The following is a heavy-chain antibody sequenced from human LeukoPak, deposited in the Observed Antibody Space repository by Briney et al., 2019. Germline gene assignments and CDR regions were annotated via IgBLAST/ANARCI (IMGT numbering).Heavy chain of an antibody. Sequence: SQTLSLTCAISGDSVSSNSAAWNWIRQSPSRGLEWLGRTYYRSKWYNDYAVFVKSRITINPDTSKNQFSLKLNSLTAEDTAMYHCVRDGYYGSGSPGWFGPWGPGTLVIVSA. D-gene: IGHD3-10*01. CDR2: TYYRSKWYN. CDR1: GDSVSSNSAA. CDR3: VRDGYYGSGSPGWFGP. V-gene: IGHV6-1*01. J-gene: IGHJ5*02.